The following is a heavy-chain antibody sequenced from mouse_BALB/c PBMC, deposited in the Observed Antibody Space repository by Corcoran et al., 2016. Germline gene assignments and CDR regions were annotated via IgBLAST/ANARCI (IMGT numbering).Heavy chain of an antibody. CDR1: GYTFTTAG. J-gene: IGHJ2*01. CDR3: ARNGYGHFDY. D-gene: IGHD1-2*01. V-gene: IGHV9-4*02. Sequence: QIQLVQSGPELKKPGETVRISCKASGYTFTTAGMQWVQKMPGKGLKWIGWINTHSGVPKYAEDFKGRFAFSLETSASTAYLQISNLKNEDTATYFCARNGYGHFDYWGQGTTLTVSS. CDR2: INTHSGVP.